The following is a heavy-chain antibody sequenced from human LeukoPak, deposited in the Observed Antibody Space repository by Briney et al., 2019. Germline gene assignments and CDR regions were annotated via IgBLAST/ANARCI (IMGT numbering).Heavy chain of an antibody. D-gene: IGHD6-19*01. CDR3: AKDVAQSGWYTFDY. CDR1: GFTFSSYA. J-gene: IGHJ4*02. V-gene: IGHV3-23*01. CDR2: ISGSGGGT. Sequence: PGGSLRLSCAASGFTFSSYAMSWVRQAPGKGLEWVSFISGSGGGTYYADSVKGRFTISRDNSKNTLYLRMNSLRAEDTAVYYCAKDVAQSGWYTFDYWGQGTLVTVSS.